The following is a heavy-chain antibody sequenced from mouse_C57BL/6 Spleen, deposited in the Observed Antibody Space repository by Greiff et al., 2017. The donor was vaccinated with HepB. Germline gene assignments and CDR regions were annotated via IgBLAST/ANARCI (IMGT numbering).Heavy chain of an antibody. CDR2: IRLKSDNYAT. D-gene: IGHD2-1*01. CDR3: TGLRSTMADY. J-gene: IGHJ2*01. CDR1: GFTFSNYW. V-gene: IGHV6-3*01. Sequence: EVQLQESGGGLVQPGGSMKLSCVASGFTFSNYWMNWVRQSPEKGLEWVAQIRLKSDNYATHYAESVKGRFTISRDDSKSSVYLQMNNLRAEDTGIYYCTGLRSTMADYWGQGTTLTVSS.